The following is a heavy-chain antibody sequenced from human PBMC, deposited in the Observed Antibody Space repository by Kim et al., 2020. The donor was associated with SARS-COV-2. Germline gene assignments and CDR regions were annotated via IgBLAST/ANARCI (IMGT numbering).Heavy chain of an antibody. J-gene: IGHJ4*02. Sequence: SVKVSCKASGGTFSSYAISWVRQAPGQGLEWMGGIIPIFGTANYAQKFQGRVTITADESTSTAYMELSSLRSEDTAVYYCALHEYSSPETFDYWGQGTLVTVSS. CDR2: IIPIFGTA. V-gene: IGHV1-69*13. CDR3: ALHEYSSPETFDY. CDR1: GGTFSSYA. D-gene: IGHD6-6*01.